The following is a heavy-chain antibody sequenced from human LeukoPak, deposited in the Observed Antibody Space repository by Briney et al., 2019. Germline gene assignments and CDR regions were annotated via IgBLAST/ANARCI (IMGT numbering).Heavy chain of an antibody. CDR1: GFTFSSYS. CDR2: ISSSSSYV. Sequence: PGGSLRLSCAASGFTFSSYSMNWVRQAPGKGLEWVSSISSSSSYVYYADSVKGRFTISRDNAKNSLYLQMNSLRAEDTAVYYCARAYGCSGGSCPKKYYYYYGMDVWGQGTTVTVSS. V-gene: IGHV3-21*01. D-gene: IGHD2-15*01. J-gene: IGHJ6*02. CDR3: ARAYGCSGGSCPKKYYYYYGMDV.